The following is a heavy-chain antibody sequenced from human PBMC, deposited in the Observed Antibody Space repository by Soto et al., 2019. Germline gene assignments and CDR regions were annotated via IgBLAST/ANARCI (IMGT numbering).Heavy chain of an antibody. CDR3: AIGYCSSTSCSADNWFDP. Sequence: QVPLVQSGAEVKKPGASVKVSCKASGYTFTGYYMHWVRQAPGQGLEWMGWINPNSGGTNYAQKFQGWVTMTRDTSISTAYMELSRLRSDDTAVYYCAIGYCSSTSCSADNWFDPWGQGTLVTVSS. V-gene: IGHV1-2*04. J-gene: IGHJ5*02. D-gene: IGHD2-2*01. CDR2: INPNSGGT. CDR1: GYTFTGYY.